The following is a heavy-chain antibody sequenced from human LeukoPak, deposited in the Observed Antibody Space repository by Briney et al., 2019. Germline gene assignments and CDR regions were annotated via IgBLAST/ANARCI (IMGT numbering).Heavy chain of an antibody. J-gene: IGHJ5*02. CDR1: GGSISSSSYY. D-gene: IGHD6-13*01. Sequence: SETLSLTCTVSGGSISSSSYYWGWIRQPPGKGLEWIVSIYYSGSAYYNPSLKSRVTISVDTPKNQFSLKLSSVTAADTAVYYCARRGIAAPFDPWGQGTLVTVSS. CDR3: ARRGIAAPFDP. V-gene: IGHV4-39*01. CDR2: IYYSGSA.